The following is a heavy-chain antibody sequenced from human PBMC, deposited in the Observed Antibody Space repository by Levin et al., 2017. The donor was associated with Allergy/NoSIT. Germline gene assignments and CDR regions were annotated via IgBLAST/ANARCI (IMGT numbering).Heavy chain of an antibody. J-gene: IGHJ4*01. D-gene: IGHD6-19*01. CDR2: ISHDGNTK. Sequence: PGGSLRLSCAASGFSFSSYPMHWVRQAPGKGLEWVAVISHDGNTKVYADSVKGRLTISRDNSENTLHLEMNSLTPDHTAVYFCAREGCSSGRAGYFDHWGPGTLVTVSS. V-gene: IGHV3-30-3*01. CDR1: GFSFSSYP. CDR3: AREGCSSGRAGYFDH.